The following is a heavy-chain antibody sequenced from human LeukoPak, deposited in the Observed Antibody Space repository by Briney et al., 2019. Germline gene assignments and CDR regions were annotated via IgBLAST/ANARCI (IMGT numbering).Heavy chain of an antibody. D-gene: IGHD3-22*01. J-gene: IGHJ3*01. CDR1: GYDFPSYY. CDR3: AKCRDYYDSSGFYTYDV. CDR2: ICPGDSDT. V-gene: IGHV5-51*01. Sequence: KAGESLKISCVTSGYDFPSYYIAWVRQMPGKGPEWRGVICPGDSDTRYNPAFKGQVTMSVDTSVDTAYLQWSSLKASDAAMYFCAKCRDYYDSSGFYTYDVWGHGTRVIV.